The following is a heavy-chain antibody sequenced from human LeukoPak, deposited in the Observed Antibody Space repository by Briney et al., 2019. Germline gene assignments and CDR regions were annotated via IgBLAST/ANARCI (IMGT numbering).Heavy chain of an antibody. CDR2: ISAYNGNT. CDR3: ARGGHSYGFLYYYYYGMDV. Sequence: ASVKVSCKASGYTFTNYGISWVRQAPGQGLEWMGWISAYNGNTNYAQKLQGRVTMTTDTSTSTAYMELRSLRSDDTAVYYCARGGHSYGFLYYYYYGMDVWGQGTTVTVSS. V-gene: IGHV1-18*01. J-gene: IGHJ6*02. D-gene: IGHD5-18*01. CDR1: GYTFTNYG.